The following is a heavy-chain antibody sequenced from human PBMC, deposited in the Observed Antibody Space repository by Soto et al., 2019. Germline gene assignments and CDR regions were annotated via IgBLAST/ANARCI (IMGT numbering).Heavy chain of an antibody. J-gene: IGHJ5*02. Sequence: SETLSLTCAVSGVSISSGGYSLSWIRQPPGKGLEWIGYIYHSGSTHYNPSLKSRVTISVDRSKNQFSLKLSSVTAADTALYYCAKGLGSGSYLYNWFDPWGQGTLVTVSS. CDR2: IYHSGST. V-gene: IGHV4-30-2*01. CDR3: AKGLGSGSYLYNWFDP. CDR1: GVSISSGGYS. D-gene: IGHD1-26*01.